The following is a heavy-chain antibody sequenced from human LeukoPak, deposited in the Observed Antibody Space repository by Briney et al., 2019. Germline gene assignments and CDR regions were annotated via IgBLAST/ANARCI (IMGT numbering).Heavy chain of an antibody. Sequence: PSETLSLTCTVSGGSISSGGYYWSWIRQPPGKGLEWIGYIYYSGSTNYNPSLKSRVTISVDTSKNQFSLKLSSVTAADTAVYYCARQIRGYDSSGYYNYWGQGTLVTVSS. J-gene: IGHJ4*02. D-gene: IGHD3-22*01. CDR2: IYYSGST. CDR1: GGSISSGGYY. V-gene: IGHV4-61*08. CDR3: ARQIRGYDSSGYYNY.